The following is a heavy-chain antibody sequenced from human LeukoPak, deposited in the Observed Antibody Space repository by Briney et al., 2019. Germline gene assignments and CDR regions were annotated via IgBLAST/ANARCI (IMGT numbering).Heavy chain of an antibody. V-gene: IGHV4-39*07. CDR3: ARVGGIAVATDYFDY. CDR2: VYYSGST. J-gene: IGHJ4*02. D-gene: IGHD6-19*01. Sequence: SETLSLTCTVSGGSISSSSYYWGWIRQPPGKGLEWIVSVYYSGSTYYNPSLKSRVTISVDTSKNQFSLKLSSVTAADTAVYYCARVGGIAVATDYFDYWGQGTLVTVSS. CDR1: GGSISSSSYY.